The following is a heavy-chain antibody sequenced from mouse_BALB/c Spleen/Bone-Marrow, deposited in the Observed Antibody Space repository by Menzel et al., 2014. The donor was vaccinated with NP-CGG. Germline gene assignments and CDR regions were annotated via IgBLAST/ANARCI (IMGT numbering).Heavy chain of an antibody. J-gene: IGHJ1*01. CDR2: INPDSSTI. D-gene: IGHD1-1*01. CDR1: GFDFSGYW. V-gene: IGHV4-1*02. Sequence: EVKLVESGGGLVQPGGSLKLSCAASGFDFSGYWMSWVRQAPGKGLEWIGEINPDSSTINYTPSLKDKFIISRDNAENTLYLQMNKDRSENSALSYCASLNYFGSFFVWGAGTTVTVSS. CDR3: ASLNYFGSFFV.